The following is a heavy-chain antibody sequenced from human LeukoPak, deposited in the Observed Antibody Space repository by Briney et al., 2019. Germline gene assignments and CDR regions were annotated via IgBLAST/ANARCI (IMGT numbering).Heavy chain of an antibody. CDR1: GYSISSGYY. D-gene: IGHD5-18*01. CDR3: ARFRGWIRGLIDI. Sequence: PSETLSLTCAVSGYSISSGYYWGWIRQPPGKGLEWIGSIYHSGSTYYNPSLKSRVTISVDTSKNQFSLKLSSVTAADTAVYYYARFRGWIRGLIDIWGQGTMVTVSS. V-gene: IGHV4-38-2*01. CDR2: IYHSGST. J-gene: IGHJ3*02.